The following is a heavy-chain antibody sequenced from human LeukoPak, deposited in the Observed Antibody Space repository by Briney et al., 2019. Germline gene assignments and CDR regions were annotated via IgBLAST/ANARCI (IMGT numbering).Heavy chain of an antibody. CDR3: AGTYYYDSSGYWNDAFDI. CDR1: GGSISSSSYY. J-gene: IGHJ3*02. CDR2: IYYSGST. V-gene: IGHV4-39*01. D-gene: IGHD3-22*01. Sequence: PSETLSLTCTVSGGSISSSSYYWGWIRQPRGKGLEWIGSIYYSGSTYYNPSLKSRVTISVDTSKNQFSLKLSSVTAADTAVYYCAGTYYYDSSGYWNDAFDIWGQGTMVTVSS.